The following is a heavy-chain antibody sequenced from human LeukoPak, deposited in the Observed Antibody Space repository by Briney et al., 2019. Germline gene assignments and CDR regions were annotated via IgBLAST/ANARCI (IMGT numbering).Heavy chain of an antibody. V-gene: IGHV1-8*01. Sequence: ASVKVSCKASGYTFTSYDINWVRQATGQGLEWMGWMNPNSGNTGYAQKFQGRVTMTRNTSISTAYMELSSLRSEDTAVYYCARGRDPYVWGSYRPNGNFDYWGQGTLVTVS. CDR1: GYTFTSYD. J-gene: IGHJ4*02. D-gene: IGHD3-16*02. CDR3: ARGRDPYVWGSYRPNGNFDY. CDR2: MNPNSGNT.